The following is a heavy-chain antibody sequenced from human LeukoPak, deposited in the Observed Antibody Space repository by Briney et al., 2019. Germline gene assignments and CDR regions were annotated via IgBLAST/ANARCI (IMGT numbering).Heavy chain of an antibody. Sequence: PSETLSLTCTVSGGSISSYYWSWIRQPPGKGLEWIGYIYYSGSTNYNPSLKSRVTISVDTSKNQFSLKLSSVTAADTAVYYCARDHGYDYVWGSYRPAYYFDYWGQGTLVTVSS. CDR3: ARDHGYDYVWGSYRPAYYFDY. D-gene: IGHD3-16*02. J-gene: IGHJ4*02. CDR2: IYYSGST. V-gene: IGHV4-59*01. CDR1: GGSISSYY.